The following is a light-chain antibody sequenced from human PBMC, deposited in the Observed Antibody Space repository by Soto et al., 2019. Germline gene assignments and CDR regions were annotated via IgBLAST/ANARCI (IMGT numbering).Light chain of an antibody. Sequence: QPVLPQPPSASGTPGQRVTISCSGSSSNIGSNYVYWYQQLPGTAPKLLIYRNNQRPSGVPDRFSGSKSGTSASLAISGLRSEDEADYYCATWDDSLSGGVFGGGTKLTVL. J-gene: IGLJ3*02. CDR1: SSNIGSNY. CDR3: ATWDDSLSGGV. CDR2: RNN. V-gene: IGLV1-47*01.